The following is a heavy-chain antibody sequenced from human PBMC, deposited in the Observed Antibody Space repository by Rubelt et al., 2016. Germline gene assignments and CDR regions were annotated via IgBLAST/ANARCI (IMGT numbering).Heavy chain of an antibody. CDR3: ATWGRRSRDWLLLGADY. CDR1: GITLSYAW. Sequence: ESGGGLVKPGESLRLSCTGSGITLSYAWMSWVRQAPGKGLEWVSVLYTGGSTYYADSVKGRFTISRDNSKNTLYLQMNSLRGEDTAVYYCATWGRRSRDWLLLGADYWGQGTLVIVSS. J-gene: IGHJ4*02. V-gene: IGHV3-66*01. CDR2: LYTGGST. D-gene: IGHD3/OR15-3a*01.